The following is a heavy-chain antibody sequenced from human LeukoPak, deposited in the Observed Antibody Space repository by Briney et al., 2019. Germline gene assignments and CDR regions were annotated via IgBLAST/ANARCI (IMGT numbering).Heavy chain of an antibody. V-gene: IGHV4-39*01. CDR1: GGSISSSSYS. CDR2: IYYSGNT. D-gene: IGHD3-10*01. J-gene: IGHJ5*02. Sequence: PSETLSLTCTVSGGSISSSSYSWGWIRQPPGKGLEWIGTIYYSGNTYYNPSLKSRVTISVDTSKNQFSLKLSSVTAADTAIYYCARHEKPIGFGESNKWFDPWGQGTLVTVSS. CDR3: ARHEKPIGFGESNKWFDP.